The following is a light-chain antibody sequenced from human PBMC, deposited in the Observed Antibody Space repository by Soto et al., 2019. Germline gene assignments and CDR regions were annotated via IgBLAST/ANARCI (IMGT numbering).Light chain of an antibody. CDR2: DAT. CDR3: QQFAKSST. Sequence: IQMTQSPSTLSASVGDRVTITCRASHNIERWMAWYQQKRGRAPSLLIFDATTLHSGVPSRFSGGGSGTEFTLTINGLPTDDFATYYCQQFAKSSTFGQGTKVEIK. V-gene: IGKV1-5*01. CDR1: HNIERW. J-gene: IGKJ1*01.